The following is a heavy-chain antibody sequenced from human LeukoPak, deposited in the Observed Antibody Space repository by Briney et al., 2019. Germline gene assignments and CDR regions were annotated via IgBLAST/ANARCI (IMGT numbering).Heavy chain of an antibody. CDR3: VRAAQEDRDPLTGRQTGNWFDP. J-gene: IGHJ5*02. Sequence: ASVTVSCKASAYTFITYDINWVRQAAGQGPEWMGWINPNSGNTGYAQKFQGRVHLTRNTSISTAYMELSSLNSDDTAIYYCVRAAQEDRDPLTGRQTGNWFDPWGQGTLVTVSS. D-gene: IGHD3-9*01. CDR1: AYTFITYD. CDR2: INPNSGNT. V-gene: IGHV1-8*01.